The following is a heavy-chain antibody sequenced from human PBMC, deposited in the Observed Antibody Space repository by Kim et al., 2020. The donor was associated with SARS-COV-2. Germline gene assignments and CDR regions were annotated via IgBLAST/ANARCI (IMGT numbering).Heavy chain of an antibody. CDR2: IIPIFGTA. CDR3: ARALYGYSSSWGEGTDDY. CDR1: GGTFSSYA. J-gene: IGHJ4*02. D-gene: IGHD6-13*01. Sequence: SVKVSCKASGGTFSSYAISWVRQAPGQGLEWMGGIIPIFGTANYAQKFQGRVTITADESTSTAYMELSSLRSEDTAVYYCARALYGYSSSWGEGTDDYWGQGTLVTVSS. V-gene: IGHV1-69*13.